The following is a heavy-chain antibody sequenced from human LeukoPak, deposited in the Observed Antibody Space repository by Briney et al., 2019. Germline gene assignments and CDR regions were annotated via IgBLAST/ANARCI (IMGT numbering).Heavy chain of an antibody. D-gene: IGHD4-17*01. J-gene: IGHJ5*02. Sequence: SETLSLTCAVYGGSFSDYSWTWIRQPPGKGLEWIGEINHSGSTNYNPSLKSRVTISVDTSKNQFSLKLSSVTAADTAVYYCARGGSLTTVRGDWFDPWGQGTLVTVSS. V-gene: IGHV4-34*01. CDR3: ARGGSLTTVRGDWFDP. CDR2: INHSGST. CDR1: GGSFSDYS.